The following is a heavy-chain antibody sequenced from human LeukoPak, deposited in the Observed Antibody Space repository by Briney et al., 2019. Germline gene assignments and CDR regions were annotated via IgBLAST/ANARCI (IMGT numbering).Heavy chain of an antibody. V-gene: IGHV1-2*06. CDR2: INPNSGGT. Sequence: ASVKVSCKASGYTFTGYDMHWVRQAPGQGLEWMGRINPNSGGTTYAQRFQGRVTMTRDTSMSTTYMELKRLRSDDTAVYYCARDLGISGWYAPPLGYFDYWGQGTLLTVSS. D-gene: IGHD6-19*01. CDR3: ARDLGISGWYAPPLGYFDY. CDR1: GYTFTGYD. J-gene: IGHJ4*02.